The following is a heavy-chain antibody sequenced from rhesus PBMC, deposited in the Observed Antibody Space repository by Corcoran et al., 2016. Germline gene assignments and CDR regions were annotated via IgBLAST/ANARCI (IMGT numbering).Heavy chain of an antibody. Sequence: VQLQESGPGLVKPSETLSLTGAVSGGSISDDDYWSWIRQPQGKGPEWIGHLYGSGVGTIYNPSLKNRATISIDTSKNQFSRNLISVTGAASAVYYFAGDQCYGNGYYSGLVAFCGHGALLTVSS. CDR2: LYGSGVGT. D-gene: IGHD3-28*01. CDR3: AGDQCYGNGYYSGLVAF. CDR1: GGSISDDDY. J-gene: IGHJ1*01. V-gene: IGHV4-106*01.